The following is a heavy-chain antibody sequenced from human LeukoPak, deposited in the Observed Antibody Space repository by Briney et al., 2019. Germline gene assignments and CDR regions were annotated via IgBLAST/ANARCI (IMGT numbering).Heavy chain of an antibody. CDR2: ISGSGGST. V-gene: IGHV3-23*01. CDR1: GFTFSSYA. D-gene: IGHD1-26*01. Sequence: GGSLRLSGAASGFTFSSYAMSWVRQAPGKGLEWVPAISGSGGSTYYADTVKGRFTISRDNSKNTLYLQMNSLRAEDTAVYYCAKMRYRSGSYNYFDYRGQGTLVTVSS. CDR3: AKMRYRSGSYNYFDY. J-gene: IGHJ4*02.